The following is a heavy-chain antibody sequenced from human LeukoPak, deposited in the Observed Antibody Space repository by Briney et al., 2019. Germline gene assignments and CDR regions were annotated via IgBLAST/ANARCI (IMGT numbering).Heavy chain of an antibody. CDR3: AGGDSSGYQLAY. D-gene: IGHD3-22*01. CDR2: IIPILGIA. V-gene: IGHV1-69*04. J-gene: IGHJ4*02. Sequence: SVKVSCKASGGTFSSYAISWVRQAPGQGLEWMGRIIPILGIANYAQKFQGRVTITADKSTSTAYMELSSLRSEDTAVYYCAGGDSSGYQLAYWGQGTLVTVSS. CDR1: GGTFSSYA.